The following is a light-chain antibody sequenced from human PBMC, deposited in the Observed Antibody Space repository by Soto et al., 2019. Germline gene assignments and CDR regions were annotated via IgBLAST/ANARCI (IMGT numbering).Light chain of an antibody. J-gene: IGLJ2*01. CDR2: DVS. V-gene: IGLV2-14*01. CDR1: SSDVGGYNY. CDR3: SSYTSSSTPVV. Sequence: QSVLNQPASVSGSPGQSITISCTGTSSDVGGYNYVSWYQQHPGKAPKLMIYDVSNRPSGVSNRLSGSKSGNTAALTISGLQAEDEADYYCSSYTSSSTPVVFGGGTKLTVL.